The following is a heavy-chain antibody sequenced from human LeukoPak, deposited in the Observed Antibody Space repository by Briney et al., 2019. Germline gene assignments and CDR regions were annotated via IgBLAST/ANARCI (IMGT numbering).Heavy chain of an antibody. CDR3: AKVFVLMRGTPENWFDP. D-gene: IGHD1-14*01. V-gene: IGHV3-48*04. CDR2: ITGGSTTI. J-gene: IGHJ5*02. CDR1: GFTFRSYN. Sequence: GGSLRLSCAASGFTFRSYNMNWVRQAPGKGLEWVSYITGGSTTIYYADSVKGRFTISRDNSKNTLYLQMTSLRVEDTAVYFCAKVFVLMRGTPENWFDPWGQGTLVTVSS.